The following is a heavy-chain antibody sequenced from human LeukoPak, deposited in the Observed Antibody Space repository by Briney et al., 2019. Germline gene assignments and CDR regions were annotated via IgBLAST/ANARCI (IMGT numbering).Heavy chain of an antibody. V-gene: IGHV3-72*01. J-gene: IGHJ4*02. CDR1: GFTFSAYS. D-gene: IGHD3-22*01. CDR2: SKNKDYAYST. CDR3: TRIFYYGTRGYYPDF. Sequence: GGSLRLSCGASGFTFSAYSMDWVRQAPGKGLEWIGRSKNKDYAYSTVYAASVKGRFTFSRDDPKNSLYLQMNSLTTEDTAVYYCTRIFYYGTRGYYPDFWGQGTLVTVSS.